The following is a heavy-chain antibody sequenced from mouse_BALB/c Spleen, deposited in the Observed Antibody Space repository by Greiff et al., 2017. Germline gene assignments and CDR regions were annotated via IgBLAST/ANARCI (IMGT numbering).Heavy chain of an antibody. CDR1: GFNIKDTY. CDR3: AGGVGRMDY. Sequence: EVQLKESGAELVKPGASVKLSCTASGFNIKDTYMHWVKQRPEQGLEWIGRIDPANGNTKYDPKFQGKATITADTSSNTAYLQLSSLTSEDTAVYYCAGGVGRMDYWGQGTSVTASS. D-gene: IGHD4-1*01. J-gene: IGHJ4*01. CDR2: IDPANGNT. V-gene: IGHV14-3*02.